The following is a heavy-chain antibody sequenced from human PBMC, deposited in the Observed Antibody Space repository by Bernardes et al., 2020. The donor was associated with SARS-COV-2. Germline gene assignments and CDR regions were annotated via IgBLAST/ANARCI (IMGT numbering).Heavy chain of an antibody. CDR1: GGSISSSSYY. CDR3: ARGTLTSRATYYFDY. V-gene: IGHV4-39*01. CDR2: IYYSGST. Sequence: SETLSLTCTVSGGSISSSSYYWGWIRQPPGKGLEWIGSIYYSGSTYYNPSLKSRVTISVDTSKNQFSLKLSSVTAADTAVYYCARGTLTSRATYYFDYWGQGTLVTVSS. J-gene: IGHJ4*02.